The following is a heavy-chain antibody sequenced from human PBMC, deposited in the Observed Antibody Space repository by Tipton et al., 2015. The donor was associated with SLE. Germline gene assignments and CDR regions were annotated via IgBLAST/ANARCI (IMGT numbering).Heavy chain of an antibody. V-gene: IGHV5-51*03. CDR1: GYAFTNYW. J-gene: IGHJ6*03. D-gene: IGHD1-14*01. CDR2: IYPEDSDI. Sequence: VQLVQSGAVLKKPGESLKISCKGSGYAFTNYWIGWVRQMPGKGLEWMGFIYPEDSDIRYSPSFEGQVTISADMSITTAYLQWGSLTASDTGMYFCARGEPGDYFYYYIDVWGTGTTVTVSS. CDR3: ARGEPGDYFYYYIDV.